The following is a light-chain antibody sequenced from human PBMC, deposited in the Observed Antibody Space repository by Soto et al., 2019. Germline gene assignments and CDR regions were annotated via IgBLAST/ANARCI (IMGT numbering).Light chain of an antibody. CDR2: KAS. Sequence: DIQMTKSPSTLSASVGDRVTITCRASQTISSGLAWYQQKPGKAPKLLIYKASTLKSGVPSRFSGRGSGTEFTLTISSLQPDDVATYDFQARTSYSEGLGQGTKVDI. V-gene: IGKV1-5*03. CDR1: QTISSG. CDR3: QARTSYSEG. J-gene: IGKJ1*01.